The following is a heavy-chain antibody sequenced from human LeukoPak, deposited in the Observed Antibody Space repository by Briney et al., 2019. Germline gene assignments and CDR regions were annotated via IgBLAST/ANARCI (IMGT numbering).Heavy chain of an antibody. CDR2: INPSGGST. CDR1: GYTFTSYY. CDR3: AREGTGVYYYDSSGLFDY. Sequence: ASVKVSCKASGYTFTSYYMHWVRQAPGQGLEWMGIINPSGGSTSYAQKFQGRVTMTSDTSTTTVYMELSSLRSEDTAVYYCAREGTGVYYYDSSGLFDYWGQGTLVTVSS. J-gene: IGHJ4*02. V-gene: IGHV1-46*01. D-gene: IGHD3-22*01.